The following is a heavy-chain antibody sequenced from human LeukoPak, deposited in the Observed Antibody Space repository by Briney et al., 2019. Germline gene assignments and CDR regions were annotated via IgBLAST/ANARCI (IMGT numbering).Heavy chain of an antibody. Sequence: GGSLRLSCAASGFTVSSNYMSWVRQAPGKGLEWVAVISFDGTNKYYADSVKGRFTISRDNAKNTLYLQMNSLRAEDTAVYYCARDDSLEWLLSLFDYWGQGTLVTVSS. CDR1: GFTVSSNY. CDR3: ARDDSLEWLLSLFDY. V-gene: IGHV3-30-3*01. D-gene: IGHD3-3*01. CDR2: ISFDGTNK. J-gene: IGHJ4*02.